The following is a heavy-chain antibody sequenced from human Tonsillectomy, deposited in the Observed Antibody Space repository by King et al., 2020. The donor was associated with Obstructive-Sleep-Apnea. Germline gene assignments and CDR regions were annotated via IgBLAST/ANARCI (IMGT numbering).Heavy chain of an antibody. V-gene: IGHV3-30*02. CDR2: IRYDGSNK. D-gene: IGHD2-2*01. CDR1: GFTFSSYG. Sequence: VQLVESGGGVVQPGGSLRLSCAASGFTFSSYGMHWVRQAPGKGLEWVAFIRYDGSNKYYADSVKGRFTISRDNSKNTLYLQMNSLRAEDTAVYYCAKDRKGYCSSTSCYDYFDYWGQGTLVTVSS. J-gene: IGHJ4*02. CDR3: AKDRKGYCSSTSCYDYFDY.